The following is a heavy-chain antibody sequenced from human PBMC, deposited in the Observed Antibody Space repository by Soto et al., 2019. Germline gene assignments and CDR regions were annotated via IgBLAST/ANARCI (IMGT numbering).Heavy chain of an antibody. Sequence: SETLSLTCSVSGASINRGDTDYWNWILQRPVKGLEWIGYICYSGRIYYNPSLESRVTISVDTSKNQFSLKLTSVTAADTAVYYCAHSLRSFYYFGLDVWGQGITVTVSS. CDR3: AHSLRSFYYFGLDV. J-gene: IGHJ6*02. CDR1: GASINRGDTDY. D-gene: IGHD3-10*01. V-gene: IGHV4-31*03. CDR2: ICYSGRI.